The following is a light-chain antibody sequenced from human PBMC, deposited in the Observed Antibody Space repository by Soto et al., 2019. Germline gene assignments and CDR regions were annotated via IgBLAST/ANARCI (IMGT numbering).Light chain of an antibody. Sequence: EIVLTQSPATLSLSPGERATLSCVASQSVNSYLAWYQHKPGQSPRLLIYDASIRATGIPARFSGSGSGTDFTLTISRLEPEDFAVYYCQQYGSSRWPFGQGTKVDI. CDR1: QSVNSY. J-gene: IGKJ1*01. CDR3: QQYGSSRWP. V-gene: IGKV3D-20*01. CDR2: DAS.